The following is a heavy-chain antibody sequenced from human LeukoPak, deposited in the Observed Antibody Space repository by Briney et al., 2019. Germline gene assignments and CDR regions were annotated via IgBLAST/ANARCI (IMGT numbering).Heavy chain of an antibody. CDR3: TTMFNVVMGDLFDY. CDR2: LNSRTDGETT. D-gene: IGHD3-16*01. V-gene: IGHV3-15*01. J-gene: IGHJ4*02. CDR1: GFSFTKAW. Sequence: PGGSLRLSCVVSGFSFTKAWVSWARQAPGKGLEWVGRLNSRTDGETTDYAAPVKGRFSISRGDSNTTVFLQMNSLKIEDTAVYYCTTMFNVVMGDLFDYWGQGTLVTVSS.